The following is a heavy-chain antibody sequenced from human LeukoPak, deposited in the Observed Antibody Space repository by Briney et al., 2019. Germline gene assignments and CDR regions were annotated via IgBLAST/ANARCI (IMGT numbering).Heavy chain of an antibody. CDR1: GGSISSYY. Sequence: SETLSLTCTVSGGSISSYYWSWIRQPAGNGLEWIGRIYTSGITNYNPSLRSRVTMSVDTSKTQFSLKLSSVTAADTAVYYCAGDWNYYDSSGYYYVGAFDIWGQGTMVTVSS. D-gene: IGHD3-22*01. CDR3: AGDWNYYDSSGYYYVGAFDI. CDR2: IYTSGIT. V-gene: IGHV4-4*07. J-gene: IGHJ3*02.